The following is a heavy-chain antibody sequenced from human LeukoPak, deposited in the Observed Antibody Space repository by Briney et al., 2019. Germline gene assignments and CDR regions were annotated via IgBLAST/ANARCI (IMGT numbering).Heavy chain of an antibody. J-gene: IGHJ4*02. D-gene: IGHD5-18*01. CDR1: GFMFSSYW. CDR2: IKKDGSEK. V-gene: IGHV3-7*01. CDR3: ARHLSGVTGYTYGRGIDY. Sequence: GGSLRLSCAASGFMFSSYWLIWVGQAPGKGLEGVASIKKDGSEKYYVASVKGRFTISRDNAKTSLYLQMISLRAEDTAVYYCARHLSGVTGYTYGRGIDYWGQGTLVTVSS.